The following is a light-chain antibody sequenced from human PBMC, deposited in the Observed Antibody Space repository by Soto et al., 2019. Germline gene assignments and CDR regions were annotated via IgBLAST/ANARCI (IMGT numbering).Light chain of an antibody. CDR3: QQYNNGPPLT. J-gene: IGKJ4*01. Sequence: EIVMTQSPATLSVSPGERATLSCRASQSISTNLAWYQQKPGQAPRLLIYGASTRATGIPARFSGSGSGTDFTLTIISLQSEDFAVYYCQQYNNGPPLTFGGGTKVEIK. CDR1: QSISTN. V-gene: IGKV3-15*01. CDR2: GAS.